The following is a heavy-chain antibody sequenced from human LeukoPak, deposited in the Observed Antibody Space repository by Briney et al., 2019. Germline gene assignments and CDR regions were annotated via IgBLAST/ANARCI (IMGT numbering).Heavy chain of an antibody. D-gene: IGHD3-22*01. V-gene: IGHV4-59*01. Sequence: SETLFLTCTVSGGSISSYYWSWIRQPPGKGLEWIGYIYYSGSTNYNPSLKSRVTISVDTSKNQFSLKLSSVTAADTAVYYCARDTGYDSSGYRYFDYWGQGTLVTVSS. CDR1: GGSISSYY. J-gene: IGHJ4*02. CDR2: IYYSGST. CDR3: ARDTGYDSSGYRYFDY.